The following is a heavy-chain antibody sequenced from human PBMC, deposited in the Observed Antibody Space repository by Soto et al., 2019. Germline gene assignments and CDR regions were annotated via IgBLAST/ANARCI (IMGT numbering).Heavy chain of an antibody. CDR2: IGTAGDP. V-gene: IGHV3-13*05. CDR3: ARVSVDYGDYGVYWYFDL. CDR1: GFTFSSYY. D-gene: IGHD4-17*01. J-gene: IGHJ2*01. Sequence: LRLSCAASGFTFSSYYMHWVRQATGKGLEWVSAIGTAGDPYYPGSVKGRFTISRENAKNSLYLQMNSLRAGDTAVYYCARVSVDYGDYGVYWYFDLWGRGTLVTVSS.